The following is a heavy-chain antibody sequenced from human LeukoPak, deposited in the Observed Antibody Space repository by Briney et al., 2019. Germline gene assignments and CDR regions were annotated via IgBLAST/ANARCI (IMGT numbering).Heavy chain of an antibody. J-gene: IGHJ4*02. V-gene: IGHV3-23*01. Sequence: GGSLRLSCVASGFPFSSYGMSWVRQAPGKGLGWVSSTSGSGDDTYYADSVRGRFTLSRDNSKNPLYLQMNGLGAYDTAVYYCAKKRSSGGATQFDYWGQGTLVTVSS. CDR1: GFPFSSYG. CDR2: TSGSGDDT. CDR3: AKKRSSGGATQFDY. D-gene: IGHD2-15*01.